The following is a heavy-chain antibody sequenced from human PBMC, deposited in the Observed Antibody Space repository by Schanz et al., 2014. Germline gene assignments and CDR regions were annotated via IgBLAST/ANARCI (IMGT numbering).Heavy chain of an antibody. CDR1: GITLRGYG. CDR2: ISFDGRNT. Sequence: VQLVESGGGLVQPGGSLRLSCAASGITLRGYGLHWVRQAPGKGLEWVGFISFDGRNTGYAHSVKGRFTISRDNSKNTVNLQMNSLRAEDTAVYYCAKEKEEVAADGSFFDYWGQGTLVTVSS. CDR3: AKEKEEVAADGSFFDY. J-gene: IGHJ4*02. V-gene: IGHV3-30*18. D-gene: IGHD6-13*01.